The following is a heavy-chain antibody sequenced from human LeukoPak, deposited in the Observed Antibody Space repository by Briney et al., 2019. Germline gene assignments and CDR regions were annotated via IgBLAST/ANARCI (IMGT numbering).Heavy chain of an antibody. Sequence: SEPLSLPCAVYGGSFSGYYWSWIRQPPGKGLEGIGEINHSGSTNYNPSLKSRVTISVDTSKNQFSLELSSVTAADTAVYYCARWEGGSYYDFDYWGQGTLVTVSS. V-gene: IGHV4-34*01. J-gene: IGHJ4*02. CDR2: INHSGST. CDR3: ARWEGGSYYDFDY. CDR1: GGSFSGYY. D-gene: IGHD1-26*01.